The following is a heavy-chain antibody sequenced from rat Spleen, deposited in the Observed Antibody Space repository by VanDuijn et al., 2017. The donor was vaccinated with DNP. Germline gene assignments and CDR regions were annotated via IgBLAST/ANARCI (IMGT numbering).Heavy chain of an antibody. J-gene: IGHJ2*01. CDR3: ARWGGDYFDY. CDR1: GFTFSDYY. CDR2: ISYHGGNA. Sequence: EVQLVESGGGLVLPGRSLKLSCAASGFTFSDYYMAWVRRAPKEGLECVAYISYHGGNAYYGDSVKGRFTISRDNAKSTLYLQMNSLRSEDMATYYCARWGGDYFDYWGQGVMVTVSS. V-gene: IGHV5-22*01.